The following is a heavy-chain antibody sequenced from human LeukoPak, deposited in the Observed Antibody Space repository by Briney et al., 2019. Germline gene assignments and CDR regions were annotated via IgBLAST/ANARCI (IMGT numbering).Heavy chain of an antibody. J-gene: IGHJ6*02. D-gene: IGHD2-2*01. CDR3: TRDGYCSSTSCYSTARYYYYYGMDV. V-gene: IGHV3-49*03. CDR2: IRSKAYGGTT. Sequence: VQPGRSLRLSCTASGFTFGDYAMRWFRQAPGKGLEWVGFIRSKAYGGTTEYAASVKGRFTISRDDSKSIAYLQMNSLKTEDTAVYYCTRDGYCSSTSCYSTARYYYYYGMDVWGQGTTVTVSS. CDR1: GFTFGDYA.